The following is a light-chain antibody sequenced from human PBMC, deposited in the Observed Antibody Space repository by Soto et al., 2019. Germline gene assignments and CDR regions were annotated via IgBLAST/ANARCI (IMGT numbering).Light chain of an antibody. CDR2: AAS. Sequence: DIQMTQSPSSLSASVGDRVTITCRASQSISSYLNWYQQKPGKAPKLLIYAASSLQSGVPSRFSGSGSGTDFTLTISRLQPEDFADYYCQRSYSTPLTFGGGTKVEIK. J-gene: IGKJ4*01. CDR1: QSISSY. V-gene: IGKV1-39*01. CDR3: QRSYSTPLT.